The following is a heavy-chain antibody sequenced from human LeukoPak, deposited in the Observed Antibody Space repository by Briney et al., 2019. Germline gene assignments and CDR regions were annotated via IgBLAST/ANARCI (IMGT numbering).Heavy chain of an antibody. CDR1: GYTFTSYS. D-gene: IGHD2-2*01. J-gene: IGHJ5*02. V-gene: IGHV1-18*01. CDR3: ARGYCSRTSCLISWFDP. Sequence: ASVKVSCKASGYTFTSYSISWGRQAPGQGLEWMGWISAYNGNTNYAQKLQGRVTMTTDTSTSTAYMELRSLRSDDTAGYYCARGYCSRTSCLISWFDPWGQGTLVTVSS. CDR2: ISAYNGNT.